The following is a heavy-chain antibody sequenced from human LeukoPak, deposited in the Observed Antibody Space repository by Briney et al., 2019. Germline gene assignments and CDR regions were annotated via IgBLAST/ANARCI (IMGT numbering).Heavy chain of an antibody. V-gene: IGHV4-39*07. CDR3: ARPEYSYGADAFDI. J-gene: IGHJ3*02. CDR2: IYYSGST. CDR1: GGSISSSSYY. D-gene: IGHD5-18*01. Sequence: ASETLSLTCTVSGGSISSSSYYWGWIRQPPGKGLEWIGSIYYSGSTYCNPSLKSRVTISVDTSKNQFSLKLSSVTAADTTVYYCARPEYSYGADAFDIWGQGTMVTVSS.